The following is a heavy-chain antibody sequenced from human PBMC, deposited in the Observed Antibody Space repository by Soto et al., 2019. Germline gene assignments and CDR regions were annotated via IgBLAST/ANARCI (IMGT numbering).Heavy chain of an antibody. D-gene: IGHD6-13*01. J-gene: IGHJ6*02. Sequence: PSETLSLTCTVSGGSISSSSYYWGWIRQPPGKGLEWIGSIYYSGSTYYNPSLKSRVTISVDTSKNQFSLKLSSVTAADTAVYYCASSEAAAGSYYYYGMDVWGQGTTVTVSS. CDR2: IYYSGST. V-gene: IGHV4-39*01. CDR3: ASSEAAAGSYYYYGMDV. CDR1: GGSISSSSYY.